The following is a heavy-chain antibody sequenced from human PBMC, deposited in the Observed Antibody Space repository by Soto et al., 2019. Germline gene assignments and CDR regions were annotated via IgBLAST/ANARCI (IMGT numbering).Heavy chain of an antibody. J-gene: IGHJ4*02. CDR2: ISGSGGST. D-gene: IGHD1-7*01. Sequence: TGGSLRLSCAASGFTFSSYAMSWVRQAPGKGLEWVSAISGSGGSTYYADSVKGRFTISRDNSKNTLYLQMNSLRAEDTAVYYCAKDRTYGYGTGTDFDYWGQGTLVTVSS. CDR1: GFTFSSYA. V-gene: IGHV3-23*01. CDR3: AKDRTYGYGTGTDFDY.